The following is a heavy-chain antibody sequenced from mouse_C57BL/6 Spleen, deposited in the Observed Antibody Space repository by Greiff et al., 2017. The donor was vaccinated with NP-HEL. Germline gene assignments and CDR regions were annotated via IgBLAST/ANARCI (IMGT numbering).Heavy chain of an antibody. CDR1: GYAFSSSW. CDR2: IYPGDGDT. V-gene: IGHV1-82*01. CDR3: AYDGYYYAMDY. Sequence: QVQLQQSGPELVKPGASVKISCKASGYAFSSSWMNWVKQRPGKGLEWIGRIYPGDGDTNYNGKFKGKATLTADKSSSTAYMQLSSLTSEDSAVYFCAYDGYYYAMDYWGQGTSVTVSS. D-gene: IGHD2-3*01. J-gene: IGHJ4*01.